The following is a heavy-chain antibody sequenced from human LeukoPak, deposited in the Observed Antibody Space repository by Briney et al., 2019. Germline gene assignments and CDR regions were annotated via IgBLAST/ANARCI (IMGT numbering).Heavy chain of an antibody. CDR3: AKDKGSSWPGYYFDY. J-gene: IGHJ4*02. V-gene: IGHV3-9*03. D-gene: IGHD6-13*01. CDR2: ISRNSGSI. Sequence: PGGSLRLSCAASGFTFDDYAMHWVRQAPGKGLEWVSGISRNSGSIGYADSVKGRFTISRDNAKNSLYLQMNSLRAEDMALYYCAKDKGSSWPGYYFDYWGQGTLVTVSS. CDR1: GFTFDDYA.